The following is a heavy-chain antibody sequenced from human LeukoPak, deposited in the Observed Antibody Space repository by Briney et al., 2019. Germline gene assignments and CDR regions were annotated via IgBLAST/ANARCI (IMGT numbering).Heavy chain of an antibody. CDR3: ARVVSSRSTVGFDP. CDR1: GFNFNYYY. V-gene: IGHV3-11*04. CDR2: ITTGRTL. Sequence: RGSLRLSCAASGFNFNYYYMSWIRQAPGKGLEWVSYITTGRTLSYADSVKGRFTISRDNAKNSLFLQMKSLRVEDTAVYYCARVVSSRSTVGFDPWGQGTLVTVSS. J-gene: IGHJ5*02. D-gene: IGHD5/OR15-5a*01.